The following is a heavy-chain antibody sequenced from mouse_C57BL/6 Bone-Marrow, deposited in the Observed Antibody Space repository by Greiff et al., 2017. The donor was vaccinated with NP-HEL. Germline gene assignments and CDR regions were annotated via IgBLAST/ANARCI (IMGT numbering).Heavy chain of an antibody. CDR3: ARTSPDYFDY. CDR2: IDPSDSYN. CDR1: GYTFTSYW. Sequence: QVQLQQPGAELVMPGASVKLSCKASGYTFTSYWMHWVKQWPGQGLEWIGEIDPSDSYNNYKQKFKGKSTLTVDKSSITANMQLSSLTSEDSAVYYCARTSPDYFDYWGQGTTLTVSS. J-gene: IGHJ2*01. V-gene: IGHV1-69*01.